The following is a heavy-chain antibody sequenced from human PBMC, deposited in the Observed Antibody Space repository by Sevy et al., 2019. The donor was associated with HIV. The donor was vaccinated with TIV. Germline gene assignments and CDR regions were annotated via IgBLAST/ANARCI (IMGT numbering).Heavy chain of an antibody. J-gene: IGHJ6*02. CDR2: IKSKTEGGTT. D-gene: IGHD2-15*01. CDR3: TSEAGGSSFYYYGMDV. CDR1: GFTFSNAW. Sequence: GGSLRLSCAASGFTFSNAWMNWVRQAPGKGLEWVGRIKSKTEGGTTDYAAPVKGRFTISRDDSKNTLYLQMNSLKTEETAVYYCTSEAGGSSFYYYGMDVWGRGTTVTVSS. V-gene: IGHV3-15*07.